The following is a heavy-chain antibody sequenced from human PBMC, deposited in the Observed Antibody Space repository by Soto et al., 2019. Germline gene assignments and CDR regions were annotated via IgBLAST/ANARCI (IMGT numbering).Heavy chain of an antibody. Sequence: VQLVESGGDLIQPGGSLRLSCAASGLSFNYNHMTWVRQAPGRGPEWVSTVYYNGNTYHADSVKGRFTISRDTSKNMLYLQMNSLRAEDTAVYYCATGVDTAKSGYWGQGTLVTVSS. J-gene: IGHJ4*02. D-gene: IGHD5-18*01. CDR3: ATGVDTAKSGY. CDR1: GLSFNYNH. CDR2: VYYNGNT. V-gene: IGHV3-53*01.